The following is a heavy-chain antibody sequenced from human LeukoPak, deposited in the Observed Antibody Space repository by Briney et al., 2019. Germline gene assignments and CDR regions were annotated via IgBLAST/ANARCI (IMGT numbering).Heavy chain of an antibody. Sequence: SETLSLTCAVYGGSFSGYHWSWIRQPPGKGLEWIGEINHSGSTNYNPSLKSRVTISVDTSKNQFSLKLSSVTAADTAVYYCARGCYASDYWGQGTLVTVSS. CDR3: ARGCYASDY. D-gene: IGHD2-2*01. CDR2: INHSGST. CDR1: GGSFSGYH. J-gene: IGHJ4*02. V-gene: IGHV4-34*01.